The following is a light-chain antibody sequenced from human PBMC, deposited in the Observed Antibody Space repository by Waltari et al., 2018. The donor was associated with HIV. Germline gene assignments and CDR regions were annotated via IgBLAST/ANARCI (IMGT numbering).Light chain of an antibody. J-gene: IGLJ3*02. CDR3: QVWDSSSDHPRV. V-gene: IGLV3-21*04. CDR2: DDS. CDR1: NIGSKS. Sequence: SYVLTQPPSVSVAPGKTARTTCGGNNIGSKSVHWYQQKPGQAPVLVIYDDSDRPSGIPERCFGSNSGNTATLTISSVDAGDEADYYCQVWDSSSDHPRVFGGGTKLTVL.